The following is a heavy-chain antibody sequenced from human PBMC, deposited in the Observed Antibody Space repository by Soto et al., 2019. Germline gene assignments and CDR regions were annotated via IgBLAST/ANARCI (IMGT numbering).Heavy chain of an antibody. CDR2: IIPIFGTA. CDR3: ARGWGYDSNDYYFAY. D-gene: IGHD3-22*01. V-gene: IGHV1-69*01. Sequence: QVQLVQSGADVRKPGSSVKVSCKASEGTFSRHAISWVRQAPGQGLEWMGGIIPIFGTANHAQKFQGRVTIIADESTSTVYMELSSLRSEDTAMYYCARGWGYDSNDYYFAYWGQGTLVIVSS. CDR1: EGTFSRHA. J-gene: IGHJ4*02.